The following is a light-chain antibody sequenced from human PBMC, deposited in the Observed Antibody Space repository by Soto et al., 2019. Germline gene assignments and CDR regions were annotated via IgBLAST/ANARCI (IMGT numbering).Light chain of an antibody. CDR2: WAS. J-gene: IGKJ3*01. Sequence: DIVMTQSPDSLAVSLGERATINCKSSQSVLYSSNNKNYLAWYQQKPGQPPKLLIYWASTRESGVPDRFSGSGSGTDFTLTISSLQAEDVAVYYCQHYYSTPYGFGPGTKVDIK. CDR3: QHYYSTPYG. V-gene: IGKV4-1*01. CDR1: QSVLYSSNNKNY.